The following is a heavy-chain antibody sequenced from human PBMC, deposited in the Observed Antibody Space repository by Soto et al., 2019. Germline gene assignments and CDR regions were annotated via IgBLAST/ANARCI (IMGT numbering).Heavy chain of an antibody. CDR3: ARGAAAGTGYYYGMDV. Sequence: PSETLSLTCTVSGGSISSYYWSWIRQPPGKGLEWIGYIYYSGSTNYNPSLKSRVTISVDTSKNQFSLKLSSVAAADTAVYYCARGAAAGTGYYYGMDVWGQGTTVTVSS. CDR2: IYYSGST. CDR1: GGSISSYY. J-gene: IGHJ6*02. V-gene: IGHV4-59*01. D-gene: IGHD6-13*01.